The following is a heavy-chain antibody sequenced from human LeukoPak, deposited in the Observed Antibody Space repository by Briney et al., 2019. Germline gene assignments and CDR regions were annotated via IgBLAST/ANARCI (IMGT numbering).Heavy chain of an antibody. V-gene: IGHV3-53*01. CDR1: GFTVSSNY. D-gene: IGHD3-22*01. CDR2: IYSGGST. CDR3: ARDYAYYYDSSGYADAFDI. J-gene: IGHJ3*02. Sequence: PGGSLRLSCAASGFTVSSNYMSWVRQAPGKGLEWVSVIYSGGSTYYADSVKGQFTISRDNSKNTLYLQMNSLRAEDTAVYYCARDYAYYYDSSGYADAFDIWGQGTMVTVSS.